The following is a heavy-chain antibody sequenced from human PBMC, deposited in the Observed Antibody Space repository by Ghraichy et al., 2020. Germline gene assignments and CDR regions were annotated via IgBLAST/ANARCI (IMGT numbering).Heavy chain of an antibody. Sequence: LSLTCAASGFISNNYVMNWVRQAPGKGLEWVALISAGGSTYYAGSVKGRFTISRDNSKNTLFLQMSSLRAEDTAVYYCAKSTASYLYFDYWGQGTLVTVSS. J-gene: IGHJ4*02. CDR2: ISAGGST. CDR3: AKSTASYLYFDY. CDR1: GFISNNYV. D-gene: IGHD1-1*01. V-gene: IGHV3-23*01.